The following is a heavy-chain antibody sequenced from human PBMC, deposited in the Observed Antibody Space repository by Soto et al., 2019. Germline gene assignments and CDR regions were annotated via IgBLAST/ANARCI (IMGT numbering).Heavy chain of an antibody. J-gene: IGHJ5*02. V-gene: IGHV3-48*01. CDR3: AXXPERIAEIGWFDP. Sequence: EVQLVESGGGLVQPGGSLRLSCAASGFTFSSYSMXXXXXXXGKGLEWVSYISSSSSTIYYADSVKGRFTISRDNAXNXLXXXXXXXXXXDTAVYYCAXXPERIAEIGWFDPWGQGTLVTVSS. CDR2: ISSSSSTI. CDR1: GFTFSSYS. D-gene: IGHD6-13*01.